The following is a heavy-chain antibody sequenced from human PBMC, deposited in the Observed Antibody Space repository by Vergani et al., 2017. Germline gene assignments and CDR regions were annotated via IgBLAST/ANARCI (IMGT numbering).Heavy chain of an antibody. V-gene: IGHV4-59*01. CDR2: MYHSGST. CDR3: GRVADFYGLGSRLLDL. Sequence: QVQLQESGPGLVKPSETLSLTCTVSGGSISSYYWSWIRQPPGKELEWIGYMYHSGSTNYNPSLETLVTISGDTSKNQFSLKLNSVTAADTAVYYCGRVADFYGLGSRLLDLWGQGILVTVSS. J-gene: IGHJ5*02. CDR1: GGSISSYY. D-gene: IGHD3-10*01.